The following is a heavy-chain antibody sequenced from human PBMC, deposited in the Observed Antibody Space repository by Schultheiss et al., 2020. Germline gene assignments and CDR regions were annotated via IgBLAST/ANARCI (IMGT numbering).Heavy chain of an antibody. CDR3: AREDTVGRWFDP. CDR1: GYSISSGYY. CDR2: INHSGST. D-gene: IGHD3/OR15-3a*01. J-gene: IGHJ5*02. V-gene: IGHV4-38-2*02. Sequence: SETLSLTCAVSGYSISSGYYWSWIRQPPGKGLEWIGEINHSGSTNYNPSLKSRVTISVDTSKNQFSLKLSSVTAADTAVYYCAREDTVGRWFDPWGQGTLVTVSS.